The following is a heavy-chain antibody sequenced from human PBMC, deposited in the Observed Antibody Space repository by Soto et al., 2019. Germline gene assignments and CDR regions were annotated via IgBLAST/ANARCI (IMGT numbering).Heavy chain of an antibody. CDR2: ITWNRVST. Sequence: EVQLVESGGPLVQPDRSLRLSCTASGFTFADSAMNWVRPGPGKGLEWVAGITWNRVSTDYADSVRGRFTISRDNAKSSLYLHMNSLRNDDTALYYCATDIASSAFQGYFLHGGQGTLVTVSS. CDR1: GFTFADSA. CDR3: ATDIASSAFQGYFLH. V-gene: IGHV3-9*01. J-gene: IGHJ1*01. D-gene: IGHD6-19*01.